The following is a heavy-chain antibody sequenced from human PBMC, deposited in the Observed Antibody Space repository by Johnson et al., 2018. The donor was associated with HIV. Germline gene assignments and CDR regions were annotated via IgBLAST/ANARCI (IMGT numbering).Heavy chain of an antibody. CDR3: ARDPYGSGPYVAFDI. CDR2: ISYDGGNK. CDR1: GFTFSSYA. J-gene: IGHJ3*02. V-gene: IGHV3-30*04. D-gene: IGHD3-10*01. Sequence: MQLVESGGGVVQPGRSLRLSCAASGFTFSSYAMHWVRQAPGKGLEWVAVISYDGGNKYYADSVKGRFTISRDNSKNTLYLQMNSLRAEDTAVYYCARDPYGSGPYVAFDIWGQGTMVTVSS.